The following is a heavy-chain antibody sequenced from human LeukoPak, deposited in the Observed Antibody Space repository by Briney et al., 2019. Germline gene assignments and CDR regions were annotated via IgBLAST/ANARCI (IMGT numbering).Heavy chain of an antibody. J-gene: IGHJ4*02. CDR3: ARATWLPVGLYYYDSSGYYYYFDY. D-gene: IGHD3-22*01. V-gene: IGHV4-59*01. Sequence: SETLSLTCTVSGGSISSYYWSWIRQPPGKGLEWIGYIYYSGSTNYNPSLKSRVTISVDTSKNQFSLKLSSVTAADTAVYYCARATWLPVGLYYYDSSGYYYYFDYWGQGPWSPSPQ. CDR2: IYYSGST. CDR1: GGSISSYY.